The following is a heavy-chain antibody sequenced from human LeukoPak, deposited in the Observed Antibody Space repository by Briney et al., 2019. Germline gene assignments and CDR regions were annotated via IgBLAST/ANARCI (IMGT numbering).Heavy chain of an antibody. J-gene: IGHJ4*02. Sequence: ASVKVSCKASGYSFTTYHIHWVRQAPGQGLEWMGIIKDSGTTIYPQKFQGRVTMTRDTSTSTVYMEVSSLRSEDTAVYYCARKSPPPFHFDYWGQGTLVTVSS. CDR1: GYSFTTYH. D-gene: IGHD3-16*01. CDR3: ARKSPPPFHFDY. V-gene: IGHV1-46*01. CDR2: IKDSGTT.